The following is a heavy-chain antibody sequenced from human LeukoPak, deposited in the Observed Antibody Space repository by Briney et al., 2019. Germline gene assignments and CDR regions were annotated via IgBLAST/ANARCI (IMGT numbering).Heavy chain of an antibody. Sequence: SETLSLTCTVSGGSISSYYWSWVRQPPGKGLEWIGYIYHSGSTNYNSSFKSRVTISIDTSKNQFSLRLSSVTAADTAVYYCARVYSSSSGVDYWGQGTLVTVSS. D-gene: IGHD6-6*01. CDR2: IYHSGST. CDR3: ARVYSSSSGVDY. J-gene: IGHJ4*02. V-gene: IGHV4-59*01. CDR1: GGSISSYY.